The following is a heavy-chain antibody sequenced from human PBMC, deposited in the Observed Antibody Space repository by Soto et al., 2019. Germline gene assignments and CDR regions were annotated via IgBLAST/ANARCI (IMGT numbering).Heavy chain of an antibody. V-gene: IGHV3-43*01. CDR3: AKDISSPGGALEMGAPDY. Sequence: GGSLRLSCAASGFTFDDYTMHWVRQAPGKGLEWVSLISWDGGSTYYADSVKGRFTISRDNSKNSLYLQMNSLRTEDTALYYCAKDISSPGGALEMGAPDYWGQGTLVTVSS. CDR1: GFTFDDYT. J-gene: IGHJ4*02. CDR2: ISWDGGST. D-gene: IGHD1-26*01.